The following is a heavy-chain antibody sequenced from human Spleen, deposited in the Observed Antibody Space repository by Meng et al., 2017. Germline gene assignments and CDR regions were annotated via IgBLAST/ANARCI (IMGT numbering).Heavy chain of an antibody. D-gene: IGHD3-10*01. J-gene: IGHJ4*02. CDR2: LGAHDGDT. V-gene: IGHV1-18*01. Sequence: QVQVVQSGAEVKRPGASVKVSCKASHYTFTGYGVSGFRQAPGQGLEWKAWLGAHDGDTSHAPRFQGRVTVTADRPTATAYMELRNLRSDDTGVYYCARVTPGRRYADYWGQGTLVTVSS. CDR1: HYTFTGYG. CDR3: ARVTPGRRYADY.